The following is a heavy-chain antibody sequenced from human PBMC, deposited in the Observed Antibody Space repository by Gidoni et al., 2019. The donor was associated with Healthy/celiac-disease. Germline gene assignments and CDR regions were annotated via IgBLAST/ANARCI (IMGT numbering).Heavy chain of an antibody. V-gene: IGHV4-4*07. CDR3: ARDGTTSNTEYNWFDP. J-gene: IGHJ5*02. CDR1: AGSIGSYY. D-gene: IGHD1-7*01. CDR2: LYTSGST. Sequence: QVQLQESGPGLVKPSETLSVTCTVLAGSIGSYYWTWIRQAAGKGLEWIGRLYTSGSTNYNPSLKDRVTMSVDTSKDQFSLNLSSVTAADTAVYYCARDGTTSNTEYNWFDPWGQGTLVTVSS.